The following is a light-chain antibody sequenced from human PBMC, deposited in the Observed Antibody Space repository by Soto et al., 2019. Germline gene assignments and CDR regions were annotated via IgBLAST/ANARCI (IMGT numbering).Light chain of an antibody. J-gene: IGLJ2*01. Sequence: QSALTQPASVSGSPGQSITISCTGTSSDVGTYNYVSWYQQHPGKAPKLMIYEVSNRPSGVSYRFSGSKSGNTASLTISGLQAEDEADYYCGSYTSSSTWVFGGGTKVTVL. V-gene: IGLV2-14*01. CDR2: EVS. CDR3: GSYTSSSTWV. CDR1: SSDVGTYNY.